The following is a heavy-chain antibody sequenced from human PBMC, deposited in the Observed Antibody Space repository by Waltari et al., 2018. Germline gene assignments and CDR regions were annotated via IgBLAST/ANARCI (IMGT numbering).Heavy chain of an antibody. CDR3: AKDRAYIWGSPPGDWFDP. CDR2: IRGIGGST. J-gene: IGHJ5*02. D-gene: IGHD3-16*01. V-gene: IGHV3-23*04. CDR1: GFTFSSYA. Sequence: EVQLVESGGGLVQPGGSLRLSCAASGFTFSSYAMSWVRQAPGKGLEWVSAIRGIGGSTYCADSVKGRFNISRDNSKNTLYLQMNSLRAEDTAVYYCAKDRAYIWGSPPGDWFDPWGQGTLVTVSS.